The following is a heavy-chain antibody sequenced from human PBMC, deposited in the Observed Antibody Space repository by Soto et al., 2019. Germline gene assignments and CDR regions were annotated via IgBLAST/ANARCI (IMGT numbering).Heavy chain of an antibody. Sequence: SETLSLTCTVSGGSISSGGYYWSWIRQHPGKGLEWIGYIYYSGSTYYNPFLKSRVTISVDTSKNQFSLKLSSVTAADTAVYYCARESGPFYGSGKYNWFDPWGQGTLVTVSS. CDR3: ARESGPFYGSGKYNWFDP. J-gene: IGHJ5*02. CDR1: GGSISSGGYY. D-gene: IGHD3-10*01. V-gene: IGHV4-31*03. CDR2: IYYSGST.